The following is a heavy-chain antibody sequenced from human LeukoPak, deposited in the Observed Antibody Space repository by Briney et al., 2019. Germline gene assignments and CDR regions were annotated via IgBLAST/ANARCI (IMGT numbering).Heavy chain of an antibody. CDR2: ISPYNGKT. Sequence: ASGKVSCTASGYTFTNDDITWVRQAPGQGLEWMGWISPYNGKTDSAQKLQGRVTMTTDTSTSTAYMGLRSLTSDDTAVYFCARSSDSTNFDFWGQGTLVAVSS. J-gene: IGHJ4*02. D-gene: IGHD1-14*01. CDR1: GYTFTNDD. V-gene: IGHV1-18*01. CDR3: ARSSDSTNFDF.